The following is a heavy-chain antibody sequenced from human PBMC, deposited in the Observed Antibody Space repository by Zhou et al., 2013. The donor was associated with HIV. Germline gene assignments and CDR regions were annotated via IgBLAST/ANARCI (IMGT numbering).Heavy chain of an antibody. CDR1: GGSISSRY. CDR3: AFGRRWGWGSFDI. J-gene: IGHJ3*02. Sequence: QVQLQESGPGLVKPSETLSLTCTVSGGSISSRYWSWIRQPPGKGLQWIGYIYNSEITNYNPSLKSRVTISVDTSKTQLSLKLSSVTAADTAVYFCAFGRRWGWGSFDIWGQGKWSPSL. D-gene: IGHD6-19*01. V-gene: IGHV4-59*11. CDR2: IYNSEIT.